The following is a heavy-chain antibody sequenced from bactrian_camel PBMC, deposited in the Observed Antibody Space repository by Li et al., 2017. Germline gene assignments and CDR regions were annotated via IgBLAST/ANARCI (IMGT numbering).Heavy chain of an antibody. J-gene: IGHJ4*01. Sequence: HVQLVESGGGSVQAGGSLRLSCAASQFIRLDYCIAWFRQAPGKEREGVASIYTGGTNTYYADPVKGRFTITQDNAQGTVYLQMNDLEPSDTAMYYCAADENYCYLEYEYKIWGQGTQVTVS. CDR1: QFIRLDYC. CDR2: IYTGGTNT. CDR3: AADENYCYLEYEYKI. V-gene: IGHV3S63*01. D-gene: IGHD1*01.